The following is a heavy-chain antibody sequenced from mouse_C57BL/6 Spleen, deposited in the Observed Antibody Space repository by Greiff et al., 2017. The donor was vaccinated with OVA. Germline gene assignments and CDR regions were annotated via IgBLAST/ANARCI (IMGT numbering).Heavy chain of an antibody. J-gene: IGHJ2*01. CDR1: GYTFTDYN. CDR3: ASRGTTVGATPFDY. V-gene: IGHV1-22*01. D-gene: IGHD1-1*01. CDR2: INPNNGGT. Sequence: VQLKESGPELVKPGASVKMSCKASGYTFTDYNMHWVKQSHGKSLEWIGYINPNNGGTSYNQKFKCKATLTVNKSSSTAYMELRSLTSEDSAVXYCASRGTTVGATPFDYWGQGTTLTVAS.